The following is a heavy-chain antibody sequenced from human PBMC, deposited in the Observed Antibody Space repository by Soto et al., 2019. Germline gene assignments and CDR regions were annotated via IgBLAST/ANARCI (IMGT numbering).Heavy chain of an antibody. J-gene: IGHJ3*02. Sequence: SETLSLTCSVSVGSISSGGYSWSWIRQPPGKGLEWIGCIYHSGSTYYNPSLKSRVTISVDRSKNQFSLKLTSVTAADTAVYYGGIFREGITIFGVTHDACDIWGHGTRGTV. V-gene: IGHV4-30-2*01. CDR3: GIFREGITIFGVTHDACDI. D-gene: IGHD3-3*01. CDR2: IYHSGST. CDR1: VGSISSGGYS.